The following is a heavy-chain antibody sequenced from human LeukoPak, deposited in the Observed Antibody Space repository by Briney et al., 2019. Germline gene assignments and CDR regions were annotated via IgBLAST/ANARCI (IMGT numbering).Heavy chain of an antibody. Sequence: GGSLRLSCAASGFTFSSYAMTWVRQTPGKGLEWVSSIDASGGSTYYADSVKGRFTISRDNSKNTFFLQMNTLRAADTAVYYCAKGSGSGWYGWFAPWGQGTLVTVSS. J-gene: IGHJ5*02. CDR2: IDASGGST. CDR1: GFTFSSYA. CDR3: AKGSGSGWYGWFAP. D-gene: IGHD6-19*01. V-gene: IGHV3-23*01.